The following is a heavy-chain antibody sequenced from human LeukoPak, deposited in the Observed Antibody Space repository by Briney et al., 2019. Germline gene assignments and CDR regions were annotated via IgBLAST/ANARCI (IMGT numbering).Heavy chain of an antibody. CDR2: FYPEDGET. J-gene: IGHJ1*01. V-gene: IGHV1-24*01. CDR1: IYTLTELS. D-gene: IGHD2-15*01. Sequence: PSVKVSCTVSIYTLTELSMHSVRQAPGKGLEWMGGFYPEDGETIYAQKFQGRVTMTEDTSTDTAYMELSSLRSEDTAVYYCATGGYCSGGSCRPLQHWGQGTLVTVSS. CDR3: ATGGYCSGGSCRPLQH.